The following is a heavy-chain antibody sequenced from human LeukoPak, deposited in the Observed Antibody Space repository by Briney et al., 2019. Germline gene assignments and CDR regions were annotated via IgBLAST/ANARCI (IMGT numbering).Heavy chain of an antibody. CDR2: IGRSSQYI. CDR3: ARDASNSDFAAYFYDLDD. CDR1: VYTRSLYR. Sequence: GGSLRLFCTASVYTRSLYRVGSVRQAPGKGLEWVSSIGRSSQYIHYGDSVRGRFTISIDNAKNALYLDMNRPRAEDTAVYYCARDASNSDFAAYFYDLDDWGKGTTVTVSS. J-gene: IGHJ6*03. D-gene: IGHD3-3*01. V-gene: IGHV3-21*01.